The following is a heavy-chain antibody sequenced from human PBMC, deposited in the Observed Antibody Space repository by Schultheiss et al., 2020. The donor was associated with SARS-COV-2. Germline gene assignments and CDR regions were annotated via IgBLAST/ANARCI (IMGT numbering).Heavy chain of an antibody. CDR3: ARSVAGAFTPPNNFDY. V-gene: IGHV4-59*08. CDR2: IYYSGST. CDR1: GGSFSGYY. J-gene: IGHJ4*02. Sequence: SETLSLTCAVYGGSFSGYYWSWIRQAPGKGLEWIGYIYYSGSTNYNPSLKSRVTISVDTSKNQFSLKLSSVTAADTATYYCARSVAGAFTPPNNFDYWGQGTLVTVSS. D-gene: IGHD6-19*01.